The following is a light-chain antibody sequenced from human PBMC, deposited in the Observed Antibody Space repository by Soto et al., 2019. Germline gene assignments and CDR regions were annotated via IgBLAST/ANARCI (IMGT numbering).Light chain of an antibody. Sequence: IVLTQSTGTLSLSPGERATLSCRVSPSVSGSNLAWYQQKPGQAPRFVIYGASSRASGIPDRFFGSGSGTDFTLTINRLEPEDFAVYYCQQYANSPITFGQGTRLEI. J-gene: IGKJ5*01. CDR1: PSVSGSN. CDR2: GAS. CDR3: QQYANSPIT. V-gene: IGKV3-20*01.